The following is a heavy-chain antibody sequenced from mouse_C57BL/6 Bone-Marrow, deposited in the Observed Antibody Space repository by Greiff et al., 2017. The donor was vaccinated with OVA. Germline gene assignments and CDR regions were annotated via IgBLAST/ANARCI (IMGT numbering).Heavy chain of an antibody. CDR1: GYTFTNYW. V-gene: IGHV1-63*01. Sequence: QVQLQQSGAELVRPGTSVKMSCKASGYTFTNYWIGWAKQRPGHGLEWIGDIYPGGGYTNYNEKFKGKATLTADKSSSTAYMQFSSLTSEDSAIYYGARRDYKGYYAMDYWGQGTSVTVSS. CDR2: IYPGGGYT. D-gene: IGHD2-12*01. J-gene: IGHJ4*01. CDR3: ARRDYKGYYAMDY.